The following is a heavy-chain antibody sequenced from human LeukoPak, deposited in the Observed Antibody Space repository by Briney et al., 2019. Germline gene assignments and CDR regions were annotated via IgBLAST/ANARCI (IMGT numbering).Heavy chain of an antibody. CDR3: ARRGKRWLQSPRAHYFDY. CDR1: GYTFTSYD. Sequence: ASVKVSCKASGYTFTSYDINWVRQATGQGLEWMGWMNPNSGNTGYAQKFQGRVTMTRNTSISTAYMELSSLRSEDTAVYYCARRGKRWLQSPRAHYFDYWGQGTLVTVSS. D-gene: IGHD5-24*01. J-gene: IGHJ4*02. CDR2: MNPNSGNT. V-gene: IGHV1-8*01.